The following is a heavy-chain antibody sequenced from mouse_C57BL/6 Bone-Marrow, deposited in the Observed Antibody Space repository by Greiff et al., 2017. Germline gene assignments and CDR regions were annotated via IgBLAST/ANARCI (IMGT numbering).Heavy chain of an antibody. CDR3: ARRGFYYGSRGYFDV. CDR1: GFTFSSYG. Sequence: EVKLMESGGDLVKPGGSLKLSCAASGFTFSSYGMSWVRQTPDKRLEWVATISSGGSYTYYPDRVKGRFTISRDNAKNTLYLQMSSLKSEDTAMYYCARRGFYYGSRGYFDVWGTGTTVTVSS. CDR2: ISSGGSYT. V-gene: IGHV5-6*01. J-gene: IGHJ1*03. D-gene: IGHD1-1*01.